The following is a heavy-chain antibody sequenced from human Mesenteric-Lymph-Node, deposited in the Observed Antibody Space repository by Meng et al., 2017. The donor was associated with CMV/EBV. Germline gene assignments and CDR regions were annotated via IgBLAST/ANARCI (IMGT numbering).Heavy chain of an antibody. CDR2: IYSGGVNT. Sequence: GESLKISCAASGFTFSIYAMSWVRQAPGKGLEWVSVIYSGGVNTYSADSVKGRFTSSRDDSKNTLYLQMNGLRAEDTAAYYCARGGYITIFGVVNLKGGMDVWGQGTTVTVSS. J-gene: IGHJ6*02. D-gene: IGHD3-3*01. V-gene: IGHV3-23*03. CDR1: GFTFSIYA. CDR3: ARGGYITIFGVVNLKGGMDV.